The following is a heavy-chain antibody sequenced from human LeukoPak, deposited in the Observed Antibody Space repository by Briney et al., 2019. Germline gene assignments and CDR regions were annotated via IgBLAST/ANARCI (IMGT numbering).Heavy chain of an antibody. CDR1: GGTFSSYA. D-gene: IGHD3-3*01. Sequence: ASVKVSCKASGGTFSSYAISWVRQAPGQGLEWMGGIIPIFGTANYAQKFQGRVTITTDESTSTAYMELSSLRSEDTAVYYCARQIPLPPLRFLERVLYRLGAFDIWGQGTMVTVSS. J-gene: IGHJ3*02. CDR3: ARQIPLPPLRFLERVLYRLGAFDI. CDR2: IIPIFGTA. V-gene: IGHV1-69*05.